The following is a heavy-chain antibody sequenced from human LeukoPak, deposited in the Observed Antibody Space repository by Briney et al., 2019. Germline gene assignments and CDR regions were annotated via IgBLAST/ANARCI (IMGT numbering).Heavy chain of an antibody. CDR2: ISGSGGST. J-gene: IGHJ4*02. Sequence: AGGSLRLSCAASGFTFSSYAMSWVRQAPGKGLEWVSAISGSGGSTYYADSVKGRFTISRDNSKNTLYLQMNSLRAEDTAVYYCAKSFGSWWSLLPIDYWGQGTLVTVSS. V-gene: IGHV3-23*01. D-gene: IGHD3-22*01. CDR3: AKSFGSWWSLLPIDY. CDR1: GFTFSSYA.